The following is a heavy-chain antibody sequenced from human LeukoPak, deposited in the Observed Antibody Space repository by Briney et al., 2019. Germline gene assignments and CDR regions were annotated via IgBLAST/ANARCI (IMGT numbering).Heavy chain of an antibody. CDR1: GFTFSSYS. J-gene: IGHJ4*02. CDR2: ISSSGSYT. V-gene: IGHV3-21*01. Sequence: PGGSLRLSCAASGFTFSSYSMNWVRQAPGKGLEWVSSISSSGSYTSYPDSVKGRFTISRDNAKDALFLQMSSLRAEDTAVYYCASRSSSGSFDYWGQGTLVTVSS. CDR3: ASRSSSGSFDY. D-gene: IGHD3-22*01.